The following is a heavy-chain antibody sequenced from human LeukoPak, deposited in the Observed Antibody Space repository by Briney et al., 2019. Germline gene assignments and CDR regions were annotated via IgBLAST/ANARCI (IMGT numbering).Heavy chain of an antibody. J-gene: IGHJ3*02. CDR3: ASLRRTDAFDI. Sequence: PSETLSLTCTVSGGPISSYYWSWIRQPPGKGLEWIGYIYYSGSTNYNPSLKSRVTIPVDTSKNQSSLKLSSVTAADTAVYYCASLRRTDAFDIWGQGTMVTVSS. CDR2: IYYSGST. V-gene: IGHV4-59*01. CDR1: GGPISSYY. D-gene: IGHD4-17*01.